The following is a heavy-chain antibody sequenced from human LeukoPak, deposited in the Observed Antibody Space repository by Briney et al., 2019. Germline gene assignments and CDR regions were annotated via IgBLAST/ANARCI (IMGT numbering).Heavy chain of an antibody. CDR1: GYTFTGYY. D-gene: IGHD3-10*01. V-gene: IGHV1-2*02. Sequence: EASVKVSCKASGYTFTGYYMHWVRQAPGQGLEWMGWINPNSGGTNYAQKFQGRVTMTRDTSISTAYMELSRLRSDDTAVYYCARDNPGSRGKGYYMDVWGKGTTVTISS. CDR2: INPNSGGT. J-gene: IGHJ6*03. CDR3: ARDNPGSRGKGYYMDV.